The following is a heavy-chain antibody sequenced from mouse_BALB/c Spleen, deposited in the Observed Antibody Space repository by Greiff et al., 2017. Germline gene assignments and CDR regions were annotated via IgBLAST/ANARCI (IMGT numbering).Heavy chain of an antibody. CDR3: ARSGNYVGFAY. CDR1: GYAFTNYL. V-gene: IGHV1-54*01. J-gene: IGHJ3*01. D-gene: IGHD2-1*01. Sequence: QVQLKQSGAELVRPGTSVKVSCKASGYAFTNYLIELVKQRPGQGLEWIGVINPGSGGTNYNEKFKGKATLTADKSSSTAYMQLSSLTSDDSAVYFCARSGNYVGFAYWGEGTLVTVSA. CDR2: INPGSGGT.